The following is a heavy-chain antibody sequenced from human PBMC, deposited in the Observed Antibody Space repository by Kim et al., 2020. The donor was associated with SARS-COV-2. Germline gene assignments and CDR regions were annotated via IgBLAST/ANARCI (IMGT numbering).Heavy chain of an antibody. CDR1: GGSFSGYS. CDR3: ARAPVWTDYGMDV. CDR2: INHRGST. J-gene: IGHJ6*02. Sequence: SETLSLTCAVYGGSFSGYSWTWIRQPPGKGLEWIGEINHRGSTNYNPSLKSRVTISPDTSKNQFSLKLSSVTAADTAVYYCARAPVWTDYGMDVWGQGTT. D-gene: IGHD3-16*01. V-gene: IGHV4-34*01.